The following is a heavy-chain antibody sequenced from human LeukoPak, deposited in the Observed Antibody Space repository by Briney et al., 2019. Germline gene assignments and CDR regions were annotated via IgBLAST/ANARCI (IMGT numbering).Heavy chain of an antibody. V-gene: IGHV3-7*01. D-gene: IGHD1-26*01. CDR3: ARNVSGSLDY. Sequence: PGGSLRLSCAASGFTFNTYWMAWVRRAPGKGLEWVANIKQDGSVKNYVDSVKGRFTISRDDAKSSVYLQMNSLKTEDTAVYYCARNVSGSLDYWGKGTLVTVSA. CDR1: GFTFNTYW. J-gene: IGHJ4*02. CDR2: IKQDGSVK.